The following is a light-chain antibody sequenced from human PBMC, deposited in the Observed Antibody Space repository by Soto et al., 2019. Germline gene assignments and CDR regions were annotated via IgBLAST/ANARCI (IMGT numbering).Light chain of an antibody. CDR3: QQANSFPLI. CDR1: QDISRW. CDR2: AAS. J-gene: IGKJ4*01. Sequence: DLQMTQSPSSVSASVGDRVTITCRASQDISRWLAWYQQKPGKAPKLLIYAASALQGGVPSRFSGSGSGTDFILTISSLQPDDFATYYCQQANSFPLIFGGGTRVEIK. V-gene: IGKV1-12*02.